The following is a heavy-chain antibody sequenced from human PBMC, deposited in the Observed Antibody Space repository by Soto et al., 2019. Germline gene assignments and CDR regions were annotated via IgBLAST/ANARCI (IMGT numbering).Heavy chain of an antibody. V-gene: IGHV1-69*01. D-gene: IGHD2-15*01. CDR2: IIPMFAAS. CDR3: ARGGIVAVPAALSSYHDYTNYRFDS. CDR1: GGSFSDFA. Sequence: QVQLAQSGAEVRKPGSSVKVSCGASGGSFSDFAFSWVRQAPGQGLEWMGGIIPMFAASKYAQRFQDRVTITADESTNTVDLALSSLTSDDTATYYCARGGIVAVPAALSSYHDYTNYRFDSWGQGTLVTVSS. J-gene: IGHJ4*02.